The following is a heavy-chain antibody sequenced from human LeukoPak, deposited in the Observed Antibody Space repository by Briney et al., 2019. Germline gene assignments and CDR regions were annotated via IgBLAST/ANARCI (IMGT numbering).Heavy chain of an antibody. CDR3: AREMRSGWYYFDY. CDR1: GGSVSSGSYY. CDR2: IYYSGST. V-gene: IGHV4-61*01. D-gene: IGHD2-8*01. J-gene: IGHJ4*02. Sequence: PSETLSLTCTVSGGSVSSGSYYWSWIRQPPGKGLEWIGYIYYSGSTNYNPSLKSRVTKSVDTSKNQFSLKLSSVTAADTAVYYCAREMRSGWYYFDYWGQGTLVTVSS.